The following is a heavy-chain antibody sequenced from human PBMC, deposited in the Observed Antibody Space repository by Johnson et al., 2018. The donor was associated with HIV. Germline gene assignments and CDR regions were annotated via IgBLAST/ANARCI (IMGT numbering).Heavy chain of an antibody. CDR2: ISSSGSTI. D-gene: IGHD6-19*01. V-gene: IGHV3-11*04. J-gene: IGHJ3*01. Sequence: QVLLVESGGGLVKPGGSLRLSCAVSGFTFSDYYMTWIRQAPGKGLEWISYISSSGSTIYYADSVKGRSTISRDNVKNSLYLQINSLRVEDTAVYYCARIPGSGWEHDGFDLWGQGTMVTVSS. CDR3: ARIPGSGWEHDGFDL. CDR1: GFTFSDYY.